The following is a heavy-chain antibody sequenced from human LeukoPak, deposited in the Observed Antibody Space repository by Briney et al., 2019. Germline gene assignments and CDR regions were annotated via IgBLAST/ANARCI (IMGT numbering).Heavy chain of an antibody. D-gene: IGHD2-21*02. CDR1: GFTFSTYW. J-gene: IGHJ4*02. V-gene: IGHV3-7*04. CDR3: ARFVEQVTFFDY. CDR2: IKNDGSEN. Sequence: GGSQRLSCAASGFTFSTYWMSWVRQSPGKGLEWVANIKNDGSENYYVDSVKGRFTISRDNVKNSLSLQMNSLRAEDTSIYYCARFVEQVTFFDYGGRETWDSVSS.